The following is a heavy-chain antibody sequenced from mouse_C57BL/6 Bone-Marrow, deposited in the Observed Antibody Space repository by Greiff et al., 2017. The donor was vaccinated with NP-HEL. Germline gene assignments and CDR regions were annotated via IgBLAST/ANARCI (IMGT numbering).Heavy chain of an antibody. V-gene: IGHV1-78*01. D-gene: IGHD1-1*01. J-gene: IGHJ1*03. CDR3: ARNLLLRYPHWYFDV. CDR2: IYPRDGST. CDR1: GYTFTDYT. Sequence: QVQLQQSDAELVKPGASVKISCKVSGYTFTDYTIHWMKQRPEQGLEWIGYIYPRDGSTKYIEKFKGKATLTADKSSSTAYMQLNSLTSEDTAVYFCARNLLLRYPHWYFDVWGTGTTVTVSS.